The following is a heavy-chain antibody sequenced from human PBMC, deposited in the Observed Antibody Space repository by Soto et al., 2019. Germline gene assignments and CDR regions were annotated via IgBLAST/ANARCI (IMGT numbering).Heavy chain of an antibody. Sequence: GGSLRLSCAASGFTFSSYAMHWVRQAPGKGLEWVAVISYDGSNKYYADSVKGRFTISRDNSKNTLYLQMNSLRAEDTAVYYCAKDSPVVVVAATPPYDYWGQGTLVTVSS. J-gene: IGHJ4*02. CDR1: GFTFSSYA. V-gene: IGHV3-30-3*01. CDR2: ISYDGSNK. CDR3: AKDSPVVVVAATPPYDY. D-gene: IGHD2-15*01.